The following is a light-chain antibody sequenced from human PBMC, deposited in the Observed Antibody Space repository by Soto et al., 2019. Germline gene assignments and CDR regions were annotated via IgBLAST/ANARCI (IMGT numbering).Light chain of an antibody. V-gene: IGLV2-8*01. CDR2: EVS. Sequence: QSVLTQPPSASGSPGQSGTISCTGTSSDFGTYHYVSWYQQHPGKPPKLMIYEVSKRPSGVPDRFSGSKSGNTASLTVSGLQAEDEAAYYCSSYGGSNNFVFGTGTKLTVL. CDR3: SSYGGSNNFV. J-gene: IGLJ1*01. CDR1: SSDFGTYHY.